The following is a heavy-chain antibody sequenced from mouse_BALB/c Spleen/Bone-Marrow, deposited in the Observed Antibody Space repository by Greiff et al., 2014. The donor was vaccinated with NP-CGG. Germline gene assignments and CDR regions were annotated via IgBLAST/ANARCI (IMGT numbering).Heavy chain of an antibody. V-gene: IGHV14-3*02. D-gene: IGHD1-1*01. CDR2: IDPANVNT. CDR1: DFNIKDAY. CDR3: AVYYYGRSSFAY. J-gene: IGHJ3*01. Sequence: VQLQQSGAELAKPGASVKLSCTASDFNIKDAYMHWVKQRPEQGLEWIGRIDPANVNTEYDTKFQGKATITADTSSNTAYLLLSSVTSEDTAVYYCAVYYYGRSSFAYWGQGTLVTVSA.